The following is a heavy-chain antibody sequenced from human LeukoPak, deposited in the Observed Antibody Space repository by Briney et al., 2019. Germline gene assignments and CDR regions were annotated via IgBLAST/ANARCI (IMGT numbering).Heavy chain of an antibody. CDR3: AKDRVYYFDSSGYSCDY. V-gene: IGHV3-23*01. J-gene: IGHJ4*02. D-gene: IGHD3-22*01. CDR1: GFSFSNYA. CDR2: ITHSGGST. Sequence: GSLRLSCAASGFSFSNYAMTWVRQAPGKGLEWVSSITHSGGSTYYADSVKGRFTISRDNSKNTLYLQMHSLRAEDTAVYYCAKDRVYYFDSSGYSCDYWGQGSLVTVSS.